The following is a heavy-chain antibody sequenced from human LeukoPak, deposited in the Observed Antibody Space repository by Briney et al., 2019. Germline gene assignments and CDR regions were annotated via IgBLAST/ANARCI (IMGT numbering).Heavy chain of an antibody. V-gene: IGHV3-23*01. CDR1: GFTFSSYS. D-gene: IGHD5-18*01. CDR3: AKAQNRGYSYGYPYFDS. CDR2: ISGSGGST. J-gene: IGHJ4*02. Sequence: GGSLRLSCAASGFTFSSYSMNWVRQAPGKGLEWVSAISGSGGSTYYADSVKGRFTISRDNSKNTLYLQMNSLRAEDTAVYYCAKAQNRGYSYGYPYFDSWGQGTLVTVSS.